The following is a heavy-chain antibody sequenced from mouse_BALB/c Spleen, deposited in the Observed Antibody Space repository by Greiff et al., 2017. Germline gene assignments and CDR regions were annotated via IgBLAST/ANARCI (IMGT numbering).Heavy chain of an antibody. Sequence: EVKLVESGAELVRSGASVKLSCTASGFNIKDYYMHWVKQRPEQGLEWIGWIDPENGDTEYAPKFPGKATMTADTSSNTAYLQLSSLTSEDTAVYYCNVRRLRFAYWGQGTLVTVSA. J-gene: IGHJ3*01. CDR1: GFNIKDYY. D-gene: IGHD1-2*01. CDR2: IDPENGDT. V-gene: IGHV14-4*02. CDR3: NVRRLRFAY.